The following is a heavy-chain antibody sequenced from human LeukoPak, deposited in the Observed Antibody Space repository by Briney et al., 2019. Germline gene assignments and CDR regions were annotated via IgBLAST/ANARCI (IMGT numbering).Heavy chain of an antibody. Sequence: GGSLRLSCEASGFSFSDYYMTWIRQPPGKGLEWIAYIKSGATTFYYADSVKGRFTISRDDAKNSLFLQMNSLRAEDTAVYYCATIHSRPYWGQGTLVTVSS. CDR2: IKSGATTF. D-gene: IGHD2-15*01. CDR3: ATIHSRPY. J-gene: IGHJ4*02. V-gene: IGHV3-11*01. CDR1: GFSFSDYY.